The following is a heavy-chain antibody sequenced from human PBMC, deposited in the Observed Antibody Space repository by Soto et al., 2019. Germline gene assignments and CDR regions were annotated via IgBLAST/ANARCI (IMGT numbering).Heavy chain of an antibody. V-gene: IGHV2-5*01. D-gene: IGHD5-12*01. CDR2: IYYNDDW. CDR1: GFSFTTAGVA. CDR3: AHSDGGYEIIYFDF. J-gene: IGHJ4*02. Sequence: ESGPTLVNPTQTLTLTCTFSGFSFTTAGVAVGWIRQTPGGALEWLTLIYYNDDWRFSPSLKTRLTITGDTSKNQVVLSLTNVDPGDTATYFCAHSDGGYEIIYFDFWGQGIPVTVSS.